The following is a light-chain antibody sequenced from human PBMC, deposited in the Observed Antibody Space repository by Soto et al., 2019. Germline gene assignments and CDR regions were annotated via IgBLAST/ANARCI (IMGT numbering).Light chain of an antibody. CDR3: SSHAGSTHV. Sequence: QSVLTQPASVSGSPGQSITISCTGTSSDIGAYDYVSWYQQYPGRVPKLLIHEVTNRPSGVSDRFSGSKSGNTASLTISGLQTEDEADYYCSSHAGSTHVLGTGTKVTVL. V-gene: IGLV2-14*01. CDR1: SSDIGAYDY. J-gene: IGLJ1*01. CDR2: EVT.